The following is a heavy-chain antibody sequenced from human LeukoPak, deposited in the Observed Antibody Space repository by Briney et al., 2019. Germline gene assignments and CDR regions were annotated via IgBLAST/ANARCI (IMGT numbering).Heavy chain of an antibody. D-gene: IGHD4-17*01. CDR2: FDPEDGET. J-gene: IGHJ5*02. Sequence: ASVKVSCKVSGYTLTELSMHWVRRAPGKGLEWMGGFDPEDGETIYAQKFQGRVTMTEDTSTDTAYMELSSLRSEDTAVYYCATGSVDYGDYNHRYNWFDPWGQGTLVTVSS. CDR3: ATGSVDYGDYNHRYNWFDP. CDR1: GYTLTELS. V-gene: IGHV1-24*01.